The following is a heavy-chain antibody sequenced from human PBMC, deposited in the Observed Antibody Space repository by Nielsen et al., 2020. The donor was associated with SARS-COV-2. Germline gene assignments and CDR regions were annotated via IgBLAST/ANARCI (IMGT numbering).Heavy chain of an antibody. D-gene: IGHD3-16*02. CDR3: ARGPITFGGVIVPFDY. J-gene: IGHJ4*02. CDR1: GFTVSSNY. V-gene: IGHV3-53*01. CDR2: IYSGGST. Sequence: GSLRLSCAAFGFTVSSNYMNWVRQAPGKGLEWVSVIYSGGSTFYADSVKGRFTISRDNSKNTLYLQMNSLRAEDTAVYYCARGPITFGGVIVPFDYWGQGTLVTVSS.